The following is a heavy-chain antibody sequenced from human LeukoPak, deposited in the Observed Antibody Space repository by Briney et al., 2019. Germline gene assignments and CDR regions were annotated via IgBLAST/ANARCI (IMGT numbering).Heavy chain of an antibody. V-gene: IGHV4-30-2*01. CDR2: IYRGRT. Sequence: SETLSLTCAVSGDSISYESYYWNWIRQAPGKGPEWIGNIYRGRTRLNPSYTSRVAISVGMSKSQVSLSLTSVTAADTAIYYCAGEGEYGQSYSWGQGVLVVVSA. CDR1: GDSISYESYY. CDR3: AGEGEYGQSYS. J-gene: IGHJ5*02. D-gene: IGHD4-17*01.